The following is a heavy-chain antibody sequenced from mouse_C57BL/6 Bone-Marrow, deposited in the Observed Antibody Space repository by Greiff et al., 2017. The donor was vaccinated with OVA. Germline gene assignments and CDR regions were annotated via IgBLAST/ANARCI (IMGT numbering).Heavy chain of an antibody. Sequence: EVQLQQSGAELVRPGASVKLSCTASGFTIKDDYMHWVKQRPEQGLEWIGWIDPESGDTEYASKFQGKATITADTSSNTAYLQLSSLTSEDTAVYYYSVYYSSSYGFDYWGQGTTLTVSS. D-gene: IGHD1-1*01. J-gene: IGHJ2*01. CDR3: SVYYSSSYGFDY. CDR2: IDPESGDT. CDR1: GFTIKDDY. V-gene: IGHV14-4*01.